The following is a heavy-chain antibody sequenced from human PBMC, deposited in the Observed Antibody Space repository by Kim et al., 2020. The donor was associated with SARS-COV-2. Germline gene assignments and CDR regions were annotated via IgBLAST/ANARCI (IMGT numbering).Heavy chain of an antibody. Sequence: SVKVSCKASGGTFSSYAISWVRQAPGQGLEWMGGIIPIFGTANYAQKFQGRVTITADESTSTAYMELSSLRSEDTAVYYCARERGEGSSWKSPEFDYWGQGTLVTVSS. CDR3: ARERGEGSSWKSPEFDY. D-gene: IGHD6-13*01. CDR1: GGTFSSYA. J-gene: IGHJ4*02. CDR2: IIPIFGTA. V-gene: IGHV1-69*13.